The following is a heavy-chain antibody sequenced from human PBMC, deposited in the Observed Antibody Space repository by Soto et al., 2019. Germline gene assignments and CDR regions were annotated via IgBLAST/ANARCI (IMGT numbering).Heavy chain of an antibody. Sequence: SETLSLTCTVSGGSISSSSYYWGWIRQPPGKGLEWIGSIYYSGSTYYNPSLKSRVTISVDTSKNQFSLKLSSVTAADTAVYYCARPRLHSSSFDYWGQGTLVTVSS. V-gene: IGHV4-39*01. CDR3: ARPRLHSSSFDY. CDR1: GGSISSSSYY. CDR2: IYYSGST. D-gene: IGHD6-13*01. J-gene: IGHJ4*02.